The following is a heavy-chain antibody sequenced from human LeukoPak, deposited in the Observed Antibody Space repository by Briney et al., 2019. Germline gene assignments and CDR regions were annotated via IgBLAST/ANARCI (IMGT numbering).Heavy chain of an antibody. CDR1: GFTFSSYA. CDR2: ISWYSGNI. V-gene: IGHV3-9*01. J-gene: IGHJ6*02. CDR3: ARDVWRRAFYYAMDV. Sequence: HAGGSLRLSCAASGFTFSSYAMSWVRQAPGKGLEWVSSISWYSGNIGYADSVKGRFSISRDNAKNTLYLEMNSLRTDDTALYFCARDVWRRAFYYAMDVWGLGTTVAVSS. D-gene: IGHD2-21*01.